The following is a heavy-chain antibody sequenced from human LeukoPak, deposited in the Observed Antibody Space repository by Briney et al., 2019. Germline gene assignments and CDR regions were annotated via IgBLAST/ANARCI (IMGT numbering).Heavy chain of an antibody. Sequence: PGGSLRLSCAASGFIFSTYSMNWVRQAPGKGLEWLSYISDSSDIIYYADSVKGRFTISRDNAKDSLYLQMNSLRAEDTAVYYCARGGGWDQLLCHYWGQGTLVTVSS. CDR3: ARGGGWDQLLCHY. J-gene: IGHJ4*02. V-gene: IGHV3-48*04. CDR2: ISDSSDII. D-gene: IGHD2-2*01. CDR1: GFIFSTYS.